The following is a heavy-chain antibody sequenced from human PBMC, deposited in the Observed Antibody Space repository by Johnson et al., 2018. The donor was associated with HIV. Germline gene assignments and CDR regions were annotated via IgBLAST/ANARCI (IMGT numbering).Heavy chain of an antibody. CDR3: ARDRSENAFDI. J-gene: IGHJ3*02. CDR2: IGTAGDT. Sequence: VQLVESGGGLVQPGGSLRLSCAASGFTFSSYDMHWVRQATGKGLEWVSAIGTAGDTYYPGPVKGRFTISRDNSQNTLYLIMNSLRAEDTAVYYCARDRSENAFDIWGQGTMVTVSS. V-gene: IGHV3-13*01. CDR1: GFTFSSYD.